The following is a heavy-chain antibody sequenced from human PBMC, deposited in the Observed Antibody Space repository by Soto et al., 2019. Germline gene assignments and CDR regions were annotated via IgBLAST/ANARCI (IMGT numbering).Heavy chain of an antibody. CDR1: GFTFSSYA. CDR2: ISGSGGST. D-gene: IGHD1-7*01. J-gene: IGHJ6*02. V-gene: IGHV3-23*01. CDR3: AKDLGPGEYNWNYAGMDV. Sequence: PGGSLRPSCAASGFTFSSYAMSWVRQAPGKGLEWVSAISGSGGSTYYADSVKGRFTISRDNSKNTLYLQMNSLRAEDTAVYYCAKDLGPGEYNWNYAGMDVWGQGTTVTVSS.